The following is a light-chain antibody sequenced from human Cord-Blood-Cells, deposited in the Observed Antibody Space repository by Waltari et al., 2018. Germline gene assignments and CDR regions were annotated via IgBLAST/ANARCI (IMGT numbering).Light chain of an antibody. CDR1: QSVSSSY. V-gene: IGKV3-20*01. CDR3: QQYGSSPRT. Sequence: TQXPGTLSLSPGXXATLSCRASQSVSSSYLAWYQQKPGQAPRLLIYGASSRATGIPDRFSGSGSGTDFTLTISRLEPEDFAVYYCQQYGSSPRTFGQGTKLEIK. CDR2: GAS. J-gene: IGKJ2*02.